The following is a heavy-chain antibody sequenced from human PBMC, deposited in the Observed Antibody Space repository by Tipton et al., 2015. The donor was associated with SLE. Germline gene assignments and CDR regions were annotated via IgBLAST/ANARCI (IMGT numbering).Heavy chain of an antibody. CDR1: GGPISSHY. CDR2: IYYSGST. D-gene: IGHD6-19*01. J-gene: IGHJ4*02. CDR3: ARDQAVAGSYYFDY. V-gene: IGHV4-59*11. Sequence: TLSLTCTVSGGPISSHYWSWIRQPPGKGLEWIGYIYYSGSTNYNPSLKSRVTISVDTSKNQFSLKLSSVTAADTAVYYCARDQAVAGSYYFDYWGQGTLVTVSS.